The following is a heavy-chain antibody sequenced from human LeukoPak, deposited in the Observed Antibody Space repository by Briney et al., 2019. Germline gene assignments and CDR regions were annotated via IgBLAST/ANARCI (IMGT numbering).Heavy chain of an antibody. CDR3: VSFGYSSGSMFDY. CDR1: GYTFTGYY. CDR2: INPNSGGT. D-gene: IGHD6-19*01. J-gene: IGHJ4*02. Sequence: ASVKVSCKASGYTFTGYYMHWVRQAPGQGLEWMGWINPNSGGTNYAQKFQGRVTMTRDTSISTAYMELSRLRSDDTAVYYCVSFGYSSGSMFDYWGQGTLVTVSS. V-gene: IGHV1-2*02.